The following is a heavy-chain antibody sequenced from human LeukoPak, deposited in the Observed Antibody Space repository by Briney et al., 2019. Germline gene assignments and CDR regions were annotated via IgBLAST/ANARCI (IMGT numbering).Heavy chain of an antibody. Sequence: ASVKVSCKASGYTFTGYYMHWVRRAPGQGLEWMGWINPNSGGTNYAQKFQGRVTMTADTSTDTVYMELSSLRSEDTAVYHCATEGKMVRGVYTDYWGQGTLVTVSS. J-gene: IGHJ4*02. CDR1: GYTFTGYY. V-gene: IGHV1-2*02. D-gene: IGHD3-10*01. CDR3: ATEGKMVRGVYTDY. CDR2: INPNSGGT.